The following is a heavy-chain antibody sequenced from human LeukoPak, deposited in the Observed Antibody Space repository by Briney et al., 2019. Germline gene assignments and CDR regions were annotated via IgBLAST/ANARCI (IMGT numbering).Heavy chain of an antibody. CDR2: ISSNGGST. CDR1: GFTFSSYA. V-gene: IGHV3-64*01. CDR3: ASVIAAAGTLNYYMDV. D-gene: IGHD6-13*01. Sequence: GGSLRLSCAASGFTFSSYAMPWVRQAPGKGLEYVSAISSNGGSTYYANSVKGRFTVSRDNSKNTLYLQMGSLRAEDMAVYYCASVIAAAGTLNYYMDVWGKGTTVTISS. J-gene: IGHJ6*03.